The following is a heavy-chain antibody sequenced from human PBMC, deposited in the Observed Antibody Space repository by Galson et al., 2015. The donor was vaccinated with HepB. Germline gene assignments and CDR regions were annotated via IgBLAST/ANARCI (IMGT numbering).Heavy chain of an antibody. V-gene: IGHV3-11*04. CDR1: GFTFSDYY. CDR3: ARELHSSSWYYLFYFDD. CDR2: ISSSGSTI. Sequence: SLRLSCAASGFTFSDYYMSWIRQAPGKGLEWVSYISSSGSTIYYADSVKGRFTISRDNAKNSLYLQMNSLRAEDTAMYYCARELHSSSWYYLFYFDDWGQGTLVTVSS. J-gene: IGHJ4*02. D-gene: IGHD6-13*01.